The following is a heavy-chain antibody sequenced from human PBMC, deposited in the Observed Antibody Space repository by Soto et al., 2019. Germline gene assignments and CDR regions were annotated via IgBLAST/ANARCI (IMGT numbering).Heavy chain of an antibody. V-gene: IGHV4-4*07. D-gene: IGHD5-18*01. CDR2: IYTSGST. CDR1: GGSISGYY. J-gene: IGHJ4*02. CDR3: AREVDTALVPHYFDY. Sequence: QVQLQESGPGLVKPSETLSLTCTVSGGSISGYYWTWIRQPAGKGLEWIGRIYTSGSTNYNPSLKSRVTMSVDTSKNQFSLKLSSVTAADTAIYYCAREVDTALVPHYFDYWGQGALVTVSS.